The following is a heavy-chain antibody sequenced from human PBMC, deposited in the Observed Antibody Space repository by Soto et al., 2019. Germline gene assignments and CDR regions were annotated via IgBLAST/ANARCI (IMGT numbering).Heavy chain of an antibody. CDR1: RRSEYY. CDR2: IYYSGST. Sequence: RRSEYYVCRLLQAPRKGVEWIGSIYYSGSTYYNPSLKSRVTISVDTSKNQFSLKLSSVTAADTAVYYCARPQRDWSTMVRGVDPPHDAYAIWGQGTMVT. V-gene: IGHV4-39*01. J-gene: IGHJ3*02. CDR3: ARPQRDWSTMVRGVDPPHDAYAI. D-gene: IGHD3-10*01.